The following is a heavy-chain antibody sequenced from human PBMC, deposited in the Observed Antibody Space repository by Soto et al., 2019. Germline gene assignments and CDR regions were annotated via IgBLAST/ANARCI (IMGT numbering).Heavy chain of an antibody. CDR1: GFNLSDYS. J-gene: IGHJ6*02. CDR3: ARELTHYYSYAMDV. CDR2: ISSGSSSI. Sequence: GGSLRLSCAASGFNLSDYSMNWVRQAPGKGLEWVSYISSGSSSIYYADSVEGRFTISRDNAKNSLYLQMNSLRDEDMAVYYCARELTHYYSYAMDVWGQGTTVTXXS. D-gene: IGHD2-15*01. V-gene: IGHV3-48*02.